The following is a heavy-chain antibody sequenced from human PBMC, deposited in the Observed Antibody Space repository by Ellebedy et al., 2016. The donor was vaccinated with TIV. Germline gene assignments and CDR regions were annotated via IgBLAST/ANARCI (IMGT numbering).Heavy chain of an antibody. CDR2: ISSSSSTI. CDR3: ARDLTTAMVPDY. Sequence: GESLKISXAASGFTFSSYSMNWVRQAPGKGLEWVSSISSSSSTIYYADSVKGRFTISRDNSKNTLYLQMNSLRAEDTAVYYCARDLTTAMVPDYWGQGTLVTVSS. J-gene: IGHJ4*02. V-gene: IGHV3-48*01. D-gene: IGHD5-18*01. CDR1: GFTFSSYS.